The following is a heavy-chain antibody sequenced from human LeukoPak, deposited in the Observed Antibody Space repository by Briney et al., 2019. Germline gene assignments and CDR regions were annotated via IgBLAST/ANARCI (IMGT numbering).Heavy chain of an antibody. CDR1: GFTFSSYA. Sequence: GGSLRLSCAVSGFTFSSYAMSWVRQAPGKGLEWVSTISGGGGSTYYADSVKGRFTISRDNSKNTLYLQMNSLRAEDTAIYYCAKENYYDFWSGIDYWGQGTLVTVSS. CDR2: ISGGGGST. V-gene: IGHV3-23*01. J-gene: IGHJ4*02. D-gene: IGHD3-3*01. CDR3: AKENYYDFWSGIDY.